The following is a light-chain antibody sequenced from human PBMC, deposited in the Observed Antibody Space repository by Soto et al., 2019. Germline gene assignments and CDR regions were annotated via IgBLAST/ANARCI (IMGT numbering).Light chain of an antibody. CDR3: SSYTASSTLV. J-gene: IGLJ1*01. V-gene: IGLV2-14*01. CDR1: SSDVGGYNY. CDR2: EVG. Sequence: HSALTQPASVSGSPGQSITISCTGTSSDVGGYNYVSWYQQHPGKAPKIMIYEVGHRPSGVSNRFSGSKSGYTASLTISGLQAEDEADYYCSSYTASSTLVFGTGTKLTVL.